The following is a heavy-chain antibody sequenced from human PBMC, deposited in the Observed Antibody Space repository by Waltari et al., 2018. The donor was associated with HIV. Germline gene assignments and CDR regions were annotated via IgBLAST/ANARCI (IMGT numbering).Heavy chain of an antibody. J-gene: IGHJ4*02. CDR3: ARDSDGGSYGY. Sequence: EVQLVETGGGLIQPGGSLRLSCAASGFTVSSNYMSWVRQAPGKGLGWVAVIYCGGSTYYADSVKGRFTISRDNSKNTLYLQMNSLRAEDTAVYYCARDSDGGSYGYWGQGTLVTVSS. CDR2: IYCGGST. D-gene: IGHD1-26*01. V-gene: IGHV3-53*02. CDR1: GFTVSSNY.